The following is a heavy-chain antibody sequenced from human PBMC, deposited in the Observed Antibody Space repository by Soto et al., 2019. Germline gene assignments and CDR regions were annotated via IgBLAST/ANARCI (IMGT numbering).Heavy chain of an antibody. CDR3: ARKGTTVVTPENWCDP. CDR1: GFTFSSYA. V-gene: IGHV3-30-3*01. CDR2: ISYDGSNK. J-gene: IGHJ5*02. Sequence: QVQLVESGGGVVQPGRSLRLSCAASGFTFSSYAMHWVRQAPGKGLEWVAVISYDGSNKYYADSVKGRFTISRDNSKNXLYLQMNSLRAEDTAVYYCARKGTTVVTPENWCDPWGQGTLVTVSS. D-gene: IGHD4-17*01.